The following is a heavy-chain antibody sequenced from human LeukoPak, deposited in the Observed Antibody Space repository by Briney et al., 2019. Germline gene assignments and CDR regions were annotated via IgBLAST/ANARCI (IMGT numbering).Heavy chain of an antibody. J-gene: IGHJ4*02. D-gene: IGHD4-17*01. CDR1: GFRFSVYG. Sequence: HPGGSLRLSCAASGFRFSVYGMHWVRQVPGKGLEWLAFIRYDGTTKFYTDSVKGRFAISRDNSKNTLSLQMNSLRTGDTAVYYCAALHTETFVDYWGQGTLVTVSS. CDR3: AALHTETFVDY. V-gene: IGHV3-30*02. CDR2: IRYDGTTK.